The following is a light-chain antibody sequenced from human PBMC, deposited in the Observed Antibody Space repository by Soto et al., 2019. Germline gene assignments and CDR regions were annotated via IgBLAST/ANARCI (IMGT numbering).Light chain of an antibody. CDR3: SSSSNSNSLL. CDR2: EVS. V-gene: IGLV2-14*02. J-gene: IGLJ2*01. Sequence: QAVVTQPASVSGSPGQSITISCTGTSSDVGSYNLVSWYQQHPGKAPKLMIYEVSNRPSGISDRFSGSKSGNTASLTISGLQAEDEADYYCSSSSNSNSLLFGGGTQLTV. CDR1: SSDVGSYNL.